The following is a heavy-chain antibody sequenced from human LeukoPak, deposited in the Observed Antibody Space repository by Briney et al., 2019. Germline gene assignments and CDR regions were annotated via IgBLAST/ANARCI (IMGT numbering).Heavy chain of an antibody. V-gene: IGHV3-74*01. CDR2: INPGGSDT. J-gene: IGHJ4*02. Sequence: GGSLRLSCVASGFTFSGYWMHWVRQAPGKGPVWVSRINPGGSDTVYADSVKGRFTISRDNVNNTLYLQMSSLTADDTAVYYCARESTVAGSYYFGYWGQGTLATVAS. D-gene: IGHD6-19*01. CDR1: GFTFSGYW. CDR3: ARESTVAGSYYFGY.